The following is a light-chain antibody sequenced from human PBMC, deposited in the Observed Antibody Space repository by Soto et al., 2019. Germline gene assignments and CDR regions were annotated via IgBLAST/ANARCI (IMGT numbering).Light chain of an antibody. V-gene: IGLV2-14*03. CDR2: DVN. J-gene: IGLJ2*01. Sequence: SALTQPASVSGSPGQSIAISCTGTSSDIGTYDHVSWYQQHPGNAPRLMIYDVNNRPSGISDRFSGSKSGNTASLTISGLQAEDEADYYCSSDKSMKIFGGGTKLTVL. CDR3: SSDKSMKI. CDR1: SSDIGTYDH.